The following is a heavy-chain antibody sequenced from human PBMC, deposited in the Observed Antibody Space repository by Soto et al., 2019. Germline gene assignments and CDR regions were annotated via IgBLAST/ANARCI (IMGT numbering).Heavy chain of an antibody. CDR1: GGSISSYY. Sequence: QVQLQESGPGLVKPSETLSLTCTVSGGSISSYYWSWIRQPPGKGLEWIGYIYYSGSTNYNPSLRMRVTISADTSKNQSSLKLSSVTAADTAVYYCARHGLRWFGDPRFDPWGQGTLVTVSS. CDR2: IYYSGST. V-gene: IGHV4-59*08. J-gene: IGHJ5*02. D-gene: IGHD3-10*01. CDR3: ARHGLRWFGDPRFDP.